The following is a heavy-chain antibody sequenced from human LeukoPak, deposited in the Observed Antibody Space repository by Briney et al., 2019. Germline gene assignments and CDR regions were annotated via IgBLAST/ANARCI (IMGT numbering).Heavy chain of an antibody. V-gene: IGHV3-21*01. J-gene: IGHJ4*02. CDR1: GFTFSSYS. CDR3: ARDPVATITPFDY. Sequence: GGSLRLSCAAPGFTFSSYSMNWVRQAPGKGLEWVSSISSSSSYIYYADSVKGRFTISRDNAKNSLYLQINSLRAEDTAVYYCARDPVATITPFDYWGQGTLVTVSS. CDR2: ISSSSSYI. D-gene: IGHD5-12*01.